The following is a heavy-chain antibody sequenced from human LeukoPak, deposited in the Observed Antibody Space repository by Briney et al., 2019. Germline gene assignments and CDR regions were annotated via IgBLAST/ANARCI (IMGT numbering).Heavy chain of an antibody. Sequence: GGSLRLSCAASGFTFSDYILDWVRQAPGKGLEWVGRIRRGTNSYTTEYAASVKGRFIISRDDSKISLFLHMNSLKTEDTAVYHCTRDGGEGGNSAFDIWGQGTTVTVSS. CDR2: IRRGTNSYTT. J-gene: IGHJ3*02. D-gene: IGHD3-16*01. V-gene: IGHV3-72*01. CDR3: TRDGGEGGNSAFDI. CDR1: GFTFSDYI.